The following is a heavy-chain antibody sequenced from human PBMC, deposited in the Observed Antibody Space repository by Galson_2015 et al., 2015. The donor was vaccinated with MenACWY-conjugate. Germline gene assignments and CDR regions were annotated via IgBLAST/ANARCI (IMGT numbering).Heavy chain of an antibody. Sequence: SLRLSCAASGFTFSSYWMHWVRQIPGKGLVWVSRISGDASSSHYADSVRGRFTISRDNAKNTLYLQMSSLKVEDSAVYYCASREIVSSWGRGALVTVSS. D-gene: IGHD2-21*01. V-gene: IGHV3-74*01. CDR2: ISGDASSS. J-gene: IGHJ5*02. CDR3: ASREIVSS. CDR1: GFTFSSYW.